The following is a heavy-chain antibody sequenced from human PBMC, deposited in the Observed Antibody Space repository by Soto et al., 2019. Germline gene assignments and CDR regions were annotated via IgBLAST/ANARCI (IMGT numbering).Heavy chain of an antibody. V-gene: IGHV3-30*18. CDR2: ISYDETNE. CDR3: AKDLITTISDYGMDV. Sequence: QVQLVESGGGLVQPGGSLRLTCVASGFTFGSHGMHWVRQAPGKGLEWVAVISYDETNEYYVDSVKGRFTISRDNSKSTLYLQMNRLRPEDTAVYKCAKDLITTISDYGMDVWGQGTTVTVSS. CDR1: GFTFGSHG. D-gene: IGHD3-3*01. J-gene: IGHJ6*02.